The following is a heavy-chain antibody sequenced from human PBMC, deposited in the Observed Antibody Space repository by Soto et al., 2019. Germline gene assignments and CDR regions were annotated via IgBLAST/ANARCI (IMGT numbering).Heavy chain of an antibody. J-gene: IGHJ5*02. CDR1: RGSVSSGSYY. CDR3: ARDNGVNAMGLYHWFDP. CDR2: ISYSGPV. V-gene: IGHV4-61*01. Sequence: SETLSLTCTVSRGSVSSGSYYWSWIRQPPGKGLEWIGYISYSGPVDYNPSLKSRVTISVDTSKNQFSLELSSVTAADTAVYYCARDNGVNAMGLYHWFDPWGRGTLVTVPS. D-gene: IGHD5-18*01.